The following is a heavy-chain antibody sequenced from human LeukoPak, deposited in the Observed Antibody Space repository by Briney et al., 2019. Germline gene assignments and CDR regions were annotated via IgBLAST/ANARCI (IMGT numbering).Heavy chain of an antibody. D-gene: IGHD3/OR15-3a*01. V-gene: IGHV3-73*01. CDR1: GFTFSGSA. J-gene: IGHJ3*02. Sequence: GGSLRLSCAASGFTFSGSAMHWVRQASGKGLEWVGRIRSKANSYATAYAASVKGRFTISRDDSKNTAYLQMNSLKTEDTAVYYCTRPWTGDDAFDIWGQGTMVTVSS. CDR3: TRPWTGDDAFDI. CDR2: IRSKANSYAT.